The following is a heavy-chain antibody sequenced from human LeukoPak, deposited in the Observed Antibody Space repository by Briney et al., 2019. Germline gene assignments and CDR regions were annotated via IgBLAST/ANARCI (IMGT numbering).Heavy chain of an antibody. J-gene: IGHJ6*03. CDR2: IIPIFGTA. CDR3: AREYDFWSGYHPYYYYMDV. CDR1: GGTFSSYA. D-gene: IGHD3-3*01. Sequence: SVTVSCKASGGTFSSYAISWVRQAPGQGLEWMGGIIPIFGTANYAQKFQGRVTITADESTSTAYMELSSLRSEDTAVYYCAREYDFWSGYHPYYYYMDVWGKGTTVTVSS. V-gene: IGHV1-69*01.